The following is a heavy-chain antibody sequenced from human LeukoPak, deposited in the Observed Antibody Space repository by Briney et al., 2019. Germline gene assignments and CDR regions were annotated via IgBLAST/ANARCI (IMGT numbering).Heavy chain of an antibody. Sequence: GGSLRLSCTASGFTFSSYAMHWVRRAPGKGLEGVAVIWYDGSNKYYPDSVKGRFTISRDNSKNTLYLQMNSLRVEDTAVYYCARDPAGKYSSSWFDYWGQGTLVTVSS. V-gene: IGHV3-33*01. D-gene: IGHD6-13*01. CDR3: ARDPAGKYSSSWFDY. CDR1: GFTFSSYA. J-gene: IGHJ4*02. CDR2: IWYDGSNK.